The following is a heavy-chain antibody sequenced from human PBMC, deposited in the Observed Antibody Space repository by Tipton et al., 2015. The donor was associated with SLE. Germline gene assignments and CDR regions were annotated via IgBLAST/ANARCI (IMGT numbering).Heavy chain of an antibody. V-gene: IGHV3-74*01. CDR1: AFTLSDYW. Sequence: SLRLSCAAYAFTLSDYWVHWVRQAPGKGLVWVSRIKSDGSSTSYADSVKGRFTISRENAQNTLYLQMNSLRAEDTAVYYCARGAGFYDTSGYWAVRYWGQGTLVTVSS. D-gene: IGHD3-22*01. CDR2: IKSDGSST. J-gene: IGHJ4*02. CDR3: ARGAGFYDTSGYWAVRY.